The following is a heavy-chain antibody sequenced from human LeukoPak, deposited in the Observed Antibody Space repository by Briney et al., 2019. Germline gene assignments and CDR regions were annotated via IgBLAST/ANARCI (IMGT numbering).Heavy chain of an antibody. Sequence: GASVKDSCKASGYTFASYDINWVRQATGQGLEWMGWMIPNSGNTGYAQKLQGRVTMTRNTSISTAYMELGSLRTEDTAVYYCARSYYDSSGYFYYYYYMDVWGKGTTVTVSS. D-gene: IGHD3-22*01. J-gene: IGHJ6*03. CDR3: ARSYYDSSGYFYYYYYMDV. CDR2: MIPNSGNT. V-gene: IGHV1-8*01. CDR1: GYTFASYD.